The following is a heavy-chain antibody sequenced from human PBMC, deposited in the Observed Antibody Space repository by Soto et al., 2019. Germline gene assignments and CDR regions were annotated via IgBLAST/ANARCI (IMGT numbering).Heavy chain of an antibody. Sequence: ASVKVSCKASGGTFSSYAISWVRQAPGQGLEWMGGIIPIFGTANYAQKFQGRVTITADESTSTAYMELSSLRSEDTAVYYCARDYYDSRPPSPLYYYCGMDVWGQGTTVTVSS. D-gene: IGHD3-22*01. CDR1: GGTFSSYA. CDR2: IIPIFGTA. V-gene: IGHV1-69*13. J-gene: IGHJ6*02. CDR3: ARDYYDSRPPSPLYYYCGMDV.